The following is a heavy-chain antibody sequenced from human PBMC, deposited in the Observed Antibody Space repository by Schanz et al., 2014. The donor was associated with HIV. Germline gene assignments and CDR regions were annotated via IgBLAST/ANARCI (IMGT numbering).Heavy chain of an antibody. V-gene: IGHV3-30*18. D-gene: IGHD3-22*01. CDR3: AKDRNYYESKYRGEGNYYYYYGMDV. CDR2: ISYDGTKK. Sequence: QEQLVESGGGVVQPGRSLRLSCAASGFTYRNYGMHWVRQAPGKGLEWVAVISYDGTKKHYADSVKGRFTISRDNSKNSLSLLIKSLRAEDAAVYYCAKDRNYYESKYRGEGNYYYYYGMDVWGQGTTVTVSS. CDR1: GFTYRNYG. J-gene: IGHJ6*02.